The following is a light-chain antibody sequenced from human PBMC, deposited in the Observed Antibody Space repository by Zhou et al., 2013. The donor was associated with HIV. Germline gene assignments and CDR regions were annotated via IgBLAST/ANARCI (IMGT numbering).Light chain of an antibody. CDR2: GTSIYGPSSTYEPS. CDR3: QQYDSSPIT. V-gene: IGKV3-20*01. CDR1: QSVSSAH. J-gene: IGKJ5*01. Sequence: EIVLTQSPGTLSLSPGERATLSCRASQSVSSAHLAWYQQKPGQAPTLLIYGTSIYGPSSTYEPSSRAAGVPDQVQWQWVWDETSPSPSADWNLKNFAVYYCQQYDSSPITFGQGTRLEI.